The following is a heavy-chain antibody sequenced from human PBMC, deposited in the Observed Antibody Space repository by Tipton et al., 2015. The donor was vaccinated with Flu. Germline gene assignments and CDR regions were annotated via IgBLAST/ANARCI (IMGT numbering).Heavy chain of an antibody. CDR1: GVTFDGYA. CDR2: ISWDGGST. V-gene: IGHV3-43D*03. J-gene: IGHJ6*02. Sequence: SLRLSCTASGVTFDGYAMHWVRQVPGKGLEWVSLISWDGGSTFHGDSVRGRFTVSRDNRRNSLYLQMNSLRLEDTALYYCATEVAWQGGGYYGMDVWGQGTTVTVS. CDR3: ATEVAWQGGGYYGMDV. D-gene: IGHD1-26*01.